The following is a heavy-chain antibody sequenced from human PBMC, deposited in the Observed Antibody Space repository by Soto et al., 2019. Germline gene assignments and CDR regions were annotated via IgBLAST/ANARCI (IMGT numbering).Heavy chain of an antibody. CDR2: INESGST. J-gene: IGHJ5*02. CDR3: ASGPSRTTIFGVALTGWFDP. D-gene: IGHD3-3*01. V-gene: IGHV4-34*01. Sequence: SDTLSLTCAVYGGSFSGYYWSWIRPPPGKGLEWIGEINESGSTNCKPSVKSRVTISVDTSKNEYSPKLGSVTAADTAVYYCASGPSRTTIFGVALTGWFDPWGQGTLVTVSS. CDR1: GGSFSGYY.